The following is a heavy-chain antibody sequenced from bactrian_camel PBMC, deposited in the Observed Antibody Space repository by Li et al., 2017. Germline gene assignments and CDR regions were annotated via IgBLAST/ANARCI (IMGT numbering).Heavy chain of an antibody. CDR1: ADALMY. CDR2: ITTGGSST. V-gene: IGHV3S54*01. D-gene: IGHD6*01. J-gene: IGHJ4*01. CDR3: AAVRVGTSPVCYSRRREGSFPY. Sequence: HVQLVESGGGSAQVGGSLRLSCSASADALMYMAWFRQAPGQKREAVAAITTGGSSTMYHDSVKGRFTISLDTSKSTLYLQMNSLEPEDTAMYYCAAVRVGTSPVCYSRRREGSFPYWGQGTQVTVS.